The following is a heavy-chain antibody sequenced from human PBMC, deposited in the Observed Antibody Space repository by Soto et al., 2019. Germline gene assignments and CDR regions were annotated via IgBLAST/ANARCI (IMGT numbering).Heavy chain of an antibody. Sequence: LRLSCAASGFTFSSYSMNWVRQAPGKGLEWVSSISSSSSYIYYADSVKGRFTISRDNAKNSLYLQMNSLRAEDTAVYYCARAFVVVPAATYGMDVWGQGTTVTVSS. CDR1: GFTFSSYS. CDR3: ARAFVVVPAATYGMDV. CDR2: ISSSSSYI. J-gene: IGHJ6*02. D-gene: IGHD2-2*01. V-gene: IGHV3-21*01.